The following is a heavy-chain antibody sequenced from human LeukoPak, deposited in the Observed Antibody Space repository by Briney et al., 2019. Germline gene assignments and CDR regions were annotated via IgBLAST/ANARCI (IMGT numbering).Heavy chain of an antibody. V-gene: IGHV3-11*01. J-gene: IGHJ4*02. Sequence: GGSLRLSCAASGFTFSDYYMSWIRQTPGKGLEWVSYISGSGSTIFYADSVKGRFIISRDNAKNSLYLQLNSLRAEDTAVYYCARDARPYSNYEPSFDYWGQGTLVTVSS. D-gene: IGHD4-11*01. CDR3: ARDARPYSNYEPSFDY. CDR2: ISGSGSTI. CDR1: GFTFSDYY.